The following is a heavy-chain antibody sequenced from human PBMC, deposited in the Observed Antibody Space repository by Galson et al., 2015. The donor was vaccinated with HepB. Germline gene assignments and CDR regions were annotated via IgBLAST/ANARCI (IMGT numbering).Heavy chain of an antibody. D-gene: IGHD2-15*01. CDR3: ARDDRGGGGSFDY. CDR2: INAGNGNT. J-gene: IGHJ4*02. V-gene: IGHV1-3*01. Sequence: SVKVSCKASGYTFTSYAMHWVRQAPGQRLEWMGWINAGNGNTKYSQKFQGRVTITRDTSASTAYMELSSLRSEDTAVYYCARDDRGGGGSFDYWGQGTLVTVSS. CDR1: GYTFTSYA.